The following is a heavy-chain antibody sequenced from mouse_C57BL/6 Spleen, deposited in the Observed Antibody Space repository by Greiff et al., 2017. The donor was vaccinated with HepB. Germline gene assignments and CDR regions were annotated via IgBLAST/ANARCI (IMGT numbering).Heavy chain of an antibody. CDR1: GYTFTSYW. V-gene: IGHV1-69*01. J-gene: IGHJ2*01. Sequence: QVQLQQSGAELVMPGASVKLSCKASGYTFTSYWMHWVKQRPGQGLEWIGEIDPSDSYTNYNQKFKGKSTLTVDKSSSTAYMQLSSLTSEDSAVYYCARRGYYSNYLYYFDYWGQSTTLTVSS. D-gene: IGHD2-5*01. CDR3: ARRGYYSNYLYYFDY. CDR2: IDPSDSYT.